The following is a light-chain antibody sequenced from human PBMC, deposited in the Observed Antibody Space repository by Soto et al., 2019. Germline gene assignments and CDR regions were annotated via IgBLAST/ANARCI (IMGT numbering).Light chain of an antibody. V-gene: IGKV1-5*01. CDR2: DAS. J-gene: IGKJ3*01. Sequence: DIQVTQSPSTLSASVGDRVTITCRASQSISRSLAWYQQKPGKAPNLLIYDASSLESGAPSRFSGSGFGTEFTLTISSLQPDDFATYYCQQYNSYLLTFGPGTTVDIK. CDR3: QQYNSYLLT. CDR1: QSISRS.